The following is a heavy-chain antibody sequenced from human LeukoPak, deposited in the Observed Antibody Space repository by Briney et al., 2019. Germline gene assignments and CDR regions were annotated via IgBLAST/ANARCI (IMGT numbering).Heavy chain of an antibody. CDR2: TRPDKDDK. Sequence: TGGSLRLSCTMSGFRSSNYGLYWVRQAPDKGLEWVAFTRPDKDDKYYSDSVRGRFTISRDNPKNTLYLQMNSLRVEDTALYFCAKGVSEWGNLGNWGQGTLATVSS. V-gene: IGHV3-30*02. CDR3: AKGVSEWGNLGN. D-gene: IGHD7-27*01. CDR1: GFRSSNYG. J-gene: IGHJ4*02.